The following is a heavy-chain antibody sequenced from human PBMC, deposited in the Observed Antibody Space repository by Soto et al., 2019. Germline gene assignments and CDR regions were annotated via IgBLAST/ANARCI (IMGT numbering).Heavy chain of an antibody. CDR2: IKSKTDGGTT. J-gene: IGHJ4*02. CDR1: GFTFSNAW. D-gene: IGHD5-12*01. CDR3: TTDPGSGYDFVPY. V-gene: IGHV3-15*07. Sequence: GGSLRLSCAASGFTFSNAWMNWVRQAPGKGLEWVGRIKSKTDGGTTDYAAPVKGRFTISRDDSKNTLYLQMNSLKTEDTAVYYCTTDPGSGYDFVPYWGQGTLVTVSS.